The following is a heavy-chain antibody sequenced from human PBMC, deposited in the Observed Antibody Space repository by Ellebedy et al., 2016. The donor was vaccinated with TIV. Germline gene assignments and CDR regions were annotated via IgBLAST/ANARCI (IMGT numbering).Heavy chain of an antibody. CDR1: GFTFSDYY. V-gene: IGHV3-11*01. J-gene: IGHJ4*02. Sequence: GESLKISXAASGFTFSDYYMSWIRQAPGKGLEWVSYISSSGSTIYYADSVKGRFTISRDNAKNSLYLQMNSLRAEDTAVYYCARSNGDGYNFGIPLDYWGQGTLVTVSS. CDR3: ARSNGDGYNFGIPLDY. D-gene: IGHD5-24*01. CDR2: ISSSGSTI.